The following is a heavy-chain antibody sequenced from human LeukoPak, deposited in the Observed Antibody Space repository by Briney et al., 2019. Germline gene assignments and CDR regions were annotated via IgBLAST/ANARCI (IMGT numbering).Heavy chain of an antibody. CDR1: GFTFSDYY. Sequence: GGSLRLSCAASGFTFSDYYMSWIRQAPGKGLEWVSYISSSGSTIYYADSVKGRFTISRDNAKNSLYLQMNSLRAEDTALYYCAKDSAAAGKDAFDIWGQGTMVTVSS. J-gene: IGHJ3*02. CDR3: AKDSAAAGKDAFDI. V-gene: IGHV3-11*01. CDR2: ISSSGSTI. D-gene: IGHD6-13*01.